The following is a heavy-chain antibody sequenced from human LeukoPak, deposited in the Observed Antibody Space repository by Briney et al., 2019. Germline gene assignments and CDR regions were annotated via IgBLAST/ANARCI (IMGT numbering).Heavy chain of an antibody. J-gene: IGHJ5*02. D-gene: IGHD3-10*01. CDR1: GGSISSYY. V-gene: IGHV4-59*12. Sequence: PSETLSLTCTVSGGSISSYYWSWIRQPPGKGLEWIGYIYYSGSTNYNPSLKSRVTISVDTSKNQFSLKLSSVTAADTAVYYCASLLLWFGERHNWFDPWGQGTLVTVSS. CDR2: IYYSGST. CDR3: ASLLLWFGERHNWFDP.